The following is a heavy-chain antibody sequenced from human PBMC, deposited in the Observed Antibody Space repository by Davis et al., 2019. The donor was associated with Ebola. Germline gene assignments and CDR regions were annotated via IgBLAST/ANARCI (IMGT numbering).Heavy chain of an antibody. CDR2: IRFDGSEK. V-gene: IGHV3-30*02. CDR1: GFAFSRYG. Sequence: PGGSLRLSCAASGFAFSRYGLSWVRQAPGKGLEWVAFIRFDGSEKYYADSVKGRFTISRENSKATLDLQMNSLRDDDTAVYYCARAYCTSTSCSKRPDYWGQGTLVTVSS. CDR3: ARAYCTSTSCSKRPDY. D-gene: IGHD2-2*01. J-gene: IGHJ4*02.